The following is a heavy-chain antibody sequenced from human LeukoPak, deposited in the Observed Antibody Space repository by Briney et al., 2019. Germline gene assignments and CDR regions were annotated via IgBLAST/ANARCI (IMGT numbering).Heavy chain of an antibody. CDR1: GFTFSSYG. J-gene: IGHJ6*01. V-gene: IGHV3-33*01. CDR3: ARGRDYGSGIEDV. D-gene: IGHD3-10*01. CDR2: IWYDGSNK. Sequence: GRSLRLSCAASGFTFSSYGMHWVRQAPGKGLEWVAVIWYDGSNKYYADSVKGRFTISRDNSKNTLYLQMNSLRAEDTAVYYCARGRDYGSGIEDVWGKGPRSPSPQ.